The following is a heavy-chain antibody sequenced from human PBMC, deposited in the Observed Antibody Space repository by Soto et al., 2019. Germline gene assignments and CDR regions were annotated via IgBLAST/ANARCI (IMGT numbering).Heavy chain of an antibody. CDR3: TRDASRDSSARGWFDP. D-gene: IGHD6-13*01. CDR1: GFTFRSFT. CDR2: ISSNSACI. J-gene: IGHJ5*02. V-gene: IGHV3-21*01. Sequence: GGSLRLSCAASGFTFRSFTMNCVRQAPGKGLEWVSTISSNSACIYYTDALRGRFTISRDNAKNSLHLQMNSLRAEDTAVYYCTRDASRDSSARGWFDPWGPGTMVTVSS.